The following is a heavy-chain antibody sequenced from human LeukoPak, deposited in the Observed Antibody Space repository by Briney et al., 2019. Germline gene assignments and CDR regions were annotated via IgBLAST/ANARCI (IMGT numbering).Heavy chain of an antibody. CDR3: ARGQDYGDYDNAFDI. CDR2: INPNSGCT. V-gene: IGHV1-2*06. Sequence: ASVKVSCKASGYTFTGYYMHWVRQAPGQGLEWMGRINPNSGCTNYAQKFQGRVTMTRDTSISTAYMELSRLRSDDTAVYYCARGQDYGDYDNAFDIWGQGTMVTVSS. D-gene: IGHD4-17*01. J-gene: IGHJ3*02. CDR1: GYTFTGYY.